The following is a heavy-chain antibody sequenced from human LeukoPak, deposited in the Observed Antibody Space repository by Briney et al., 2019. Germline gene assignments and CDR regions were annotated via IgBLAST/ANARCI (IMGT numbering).Heavy chain of an antibody. CDR2: ISYDGSNK. J-gene: IGHJ4*02. D-gene: IGHD6-13*01. CDR3: ARDKTGYSSSWTFDY. Sequence: RPGGSLRLSCAASGSTFSSYAMHWVRQAPGKGLEWVAVISYDGSNKYYADSVKGRFTISRDNSKNTLYLQMNSLRAEDTAVYYCARDKTGYSSSWTFDYWGQGTLVTVSS. CDR1: GSTFSSYA. V-gene: IGHV3-30*04.